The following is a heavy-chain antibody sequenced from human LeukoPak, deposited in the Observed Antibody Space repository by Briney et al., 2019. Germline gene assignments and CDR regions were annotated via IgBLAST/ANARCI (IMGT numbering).Heavy chain of an antibody. CDR3: ARGGYYGSGNDFRFDP. CDR1: GGSVTSYY. V-gene: IGHV4-4*07. CDR2: IYFRGNT. D-gene: IGHD3-10*01. J-gene: IGHJ5*02. Sequence: SETLSLTCSVSGGSVTSYYWNWIRQSAGKGLEWIGCIYFRGNTNYNPSLKSRVSMSVDTSKNQFSLKLNSVTAADTAVYYCARGGYYGSGNDFRFDPWGQGTLVTVSS.